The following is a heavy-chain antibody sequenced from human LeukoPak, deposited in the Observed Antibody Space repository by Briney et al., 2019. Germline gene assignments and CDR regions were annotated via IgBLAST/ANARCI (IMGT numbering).Heavy chain of an antibody. Sequence: GGSLRLSCAASGFTFSSYWISWVRQAPGKGLEWVANIKQDGSEKYYVDSVEGRFTISRGNAKNSPYLQMNSLRAEDTAVYYCARALYDSSGYSFDYWGLGSLVTVSS. V-gene: IGHV3-7*04. CDR3: ARALYDSSGYSFDY. CDR1: GFTFSSYW. J-gene: IGHJ4*02. D-gene: IGHD3-22*01. CDR2: IKQDGSEK.